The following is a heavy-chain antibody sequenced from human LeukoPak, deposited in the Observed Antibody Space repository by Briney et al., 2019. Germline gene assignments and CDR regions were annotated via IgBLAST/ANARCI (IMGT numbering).Heavy chain of an antibody. Sequence: LETPSLTCMVSGDSIISYYWNWIRQPPGKGLEYIGYIYYSGSTDYNPSLRGRATISLDTSKNQISLKLSSVTAADTAVYYCARGTTVTTRSGFDPWGQGTLVTVSS. D-gene: IGHD4-11*01. J-gene: IGHJ5*02. CDR2: IYYSGST. V-gene: IGHV4-59*01. CDR3: ARGTTVTTRSGFDP. CDR1: GDSIISYY.